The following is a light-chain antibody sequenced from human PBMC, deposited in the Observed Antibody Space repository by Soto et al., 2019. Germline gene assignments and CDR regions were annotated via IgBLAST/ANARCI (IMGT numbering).Light chain of an antibody. Sequence: EIVLMQSPGTLSLSPGERASLSCRASQSVSSNSLAWYQQKPGQAPRLLIYGASSRATGIPDRFSCSGSGSGTEFTLTISRLEPEDFAVYYCQQYISSPWTFGQGTTVEIK. CDR3: QQYISSPWT. V-gene: IGKV3-20*01. CDR2: GAS. J-gene: IGKJ1*01. CDR1: QSVSSNS.